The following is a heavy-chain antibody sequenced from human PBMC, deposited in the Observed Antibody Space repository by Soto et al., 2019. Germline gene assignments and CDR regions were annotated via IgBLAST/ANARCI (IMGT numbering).Heavy chain of an antibody. Sequence: HPGGSLRLSCAAAGFSFSKHGMHWVRQVPGKGLEWVAIISYDGSNKYYGDSVKGRFTVSRDNSKNTLYLQMNSLRGDDTAVYYCAKDRVESGLGEIDFWGQGTLVTVSS. CDR1: GFSFSKHG. CDR2: ISYDGSNK. D-gene: IGHD3-16*01. J-gene: IGHJ4*02. V-gene: IGHV3-30*18. CDR3: AKDRVESGLGEIDF.